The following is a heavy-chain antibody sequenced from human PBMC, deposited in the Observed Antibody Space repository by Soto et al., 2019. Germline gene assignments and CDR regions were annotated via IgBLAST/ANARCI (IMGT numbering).Heavy chain of an antibody. J-gene: IGHJ4*02. V-gene: IGHV3-23*01. CDR2: ISGSGDTT. D-gene: IGHD6-13*01. CDR3: AKCITATGTCYFDY. Sequence: EVQMLESGGDLVQPGGSPRLSCAASGFTFSSYAITWVRQASGRGLEWVSSISGSGDTTYYADSVKGRFTISRDNSKNTLYLQMNSLRAEDTAVYYCAKCITATGTCYFDYWGQGTLVTVSS. CDR1: GFTFSSYA.